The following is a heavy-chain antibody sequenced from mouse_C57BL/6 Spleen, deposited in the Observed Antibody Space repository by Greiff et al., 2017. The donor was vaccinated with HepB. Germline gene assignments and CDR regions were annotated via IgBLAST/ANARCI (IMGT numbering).Heavy chain of an antibody. CDR2: IDPSDSET. CDR1: GYTFTSYW. Sequence: QVQLQQPGAELVRPGSSVKLSCKASGYTFTSYWMHWVKQRPIQGLEWIGNIDPSDSETHYNQKFKDKATLIVDKSSSTAYMQLSSLTSEDSAVYYCARTGGSSLDYWGQGTTLTVSS. CDR3: ARTGGSSLDY. D-gene: IGHD1-1*01. V-gene: IGHV1-52*01. J-gene: IGHJ2*01.